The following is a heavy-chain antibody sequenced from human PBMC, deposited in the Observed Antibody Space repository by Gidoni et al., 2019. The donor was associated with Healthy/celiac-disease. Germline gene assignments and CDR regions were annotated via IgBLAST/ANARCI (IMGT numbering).Heavy chain of an antibody. CDR2: ISGSGGST. Sequence: EVQLLESGGGLVQPGGSLRLSCAASGFTFSSYAMSWVRQAPGKGLEWVSAISGSGGSTYYADSVKGRFTISRDNSKNTLYLQMNSLRAEDTAVYYCANPYGDYGSFDYWGQGTLVTVSS. V-gene: IGHV3-23*01. CDR1: GFTFSSYA. CDR3: ANPYGDYGSFDY. D-gene: IGHD4-17*01. J-gene: IGHJ4*02.